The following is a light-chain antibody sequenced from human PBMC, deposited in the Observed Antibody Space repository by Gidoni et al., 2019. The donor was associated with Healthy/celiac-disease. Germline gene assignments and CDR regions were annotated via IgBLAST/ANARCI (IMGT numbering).Light chain of an antibody. CDR2: DAS. CDR3: QQRSNWPLT. V-gene: IGKV3-11*01. CDR1: RSVSSY. J-gene: IGKJ4*01. Sequence: EIVLTQSPATLSLSPGERATLSCRASRSVSSYLAWYQKPGQAPRLLIYDASNRATGIPARFSGSGSGTDFTLTISSLEPEDFAVYYCQQRSNWPLTFGGGTKVEIK.